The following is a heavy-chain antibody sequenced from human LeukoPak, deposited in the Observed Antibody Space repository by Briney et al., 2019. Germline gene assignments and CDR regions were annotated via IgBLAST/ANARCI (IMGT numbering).Heavy chain of an antibody. CDR3: ARARGPRNGYFDY. CDR1: GFTFSSYS. Sequence: GGSLRLSCAASGFTFSSYSMNWVRQAPGKGLEWVSYISSSSSTIYYADSVKGRFTISRDNARNSLYLQMNSLRAEDTAVYYCARARGPRNGYFDYWGQGTLVTVSS. CDR2: ISSSSSTI. V-gene: IGHV3-48*04. J-gene: IGHJ4*02. D-gene: IGHD4-11*01.